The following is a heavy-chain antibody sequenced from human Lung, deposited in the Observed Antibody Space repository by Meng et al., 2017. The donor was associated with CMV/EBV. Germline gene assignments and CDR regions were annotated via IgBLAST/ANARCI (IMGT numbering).Heavy chain of an antibody. CDR1: GGSISRSNW. J-gene: IGHJ4*02. CDR3: ASFPPPGKQWLVTDY. D-gene: IGHD6-19*01. Sequence: QVQLLAADPGLGKPSGTLSLTRAVSGGSISRSNWWSWVRQPPGKGLEWIGEIYHSGSTNYNPSLKSRVTISVDKSKNQFSLKLSSVTAADTAVYYCASFPPPGKQWLVTDYWGQGTLVTVSS. CDR2: IYHSGST. V-gene: IGHV4-4*02.